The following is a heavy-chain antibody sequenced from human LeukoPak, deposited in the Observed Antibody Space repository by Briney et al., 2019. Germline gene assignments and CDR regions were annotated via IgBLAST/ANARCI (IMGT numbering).Heavy chain of an antibody. V-gene: IGHV3-7*03. J-gene: IGHJ6*02. CDR3: ARGGDLDV. CDR2: INHNGNVN. CDR1: GFTFNSYW. Sequence: GGSLRLSCAASGFTFNSYWINWARQAPGKGLEWVASINHNGNVNYYVDSVKGRFTISRDNAKNSLYLQMSNLRAEDTAVYFCARGGDLDVWGQGATVTVSS. D-gene: IGHD2-21*01.